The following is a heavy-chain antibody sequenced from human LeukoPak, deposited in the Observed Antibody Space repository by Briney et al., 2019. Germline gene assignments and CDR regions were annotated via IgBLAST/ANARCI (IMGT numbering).Heavy chain of an antibody. D-gene: IGHD4-17*01. V-gene: IGHV3-7*01. CDR2: IKQDGSEK. CDR3: ATHGDYGDYPFDY. Sequence: GGSLRLSCAASGFTFSSYWMSWVRQAPGKGLEWVANIKQDGSEKYYVDSVKGRFTISRDNAKNSLYLQMNSLRAEDTAVYYCATHGDYGDYPFDYWGQGTLVTVSS. J-gene: IGHJ4*02. CDR1: GFTFSSYW.